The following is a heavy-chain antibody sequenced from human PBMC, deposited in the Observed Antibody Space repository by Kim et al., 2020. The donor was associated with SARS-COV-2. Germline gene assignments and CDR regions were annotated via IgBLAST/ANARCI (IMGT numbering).Heavy chain of an antibody. J-gene: IGHJ5*02. Sequence: GGSLRLSCAASGFTFSTYWMYWVRQAPGKGLVWVSRINSDGSSTNYADSVKGRFTISRDNAKNTLYLQLNSLGVEDTAIYYCARGSFQQGFDPWGQGTLVTVSS. CDR2: INSDGSST. CDR3: ARGSFQQGFDP. D-gene: IGHD6-13*01. CDR1: GFTFSTYW. V-gene: IGHV3-74*01.